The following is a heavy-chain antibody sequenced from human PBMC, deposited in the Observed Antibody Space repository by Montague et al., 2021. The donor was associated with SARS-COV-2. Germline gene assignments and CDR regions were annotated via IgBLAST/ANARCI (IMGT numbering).Heavy chain of an antibody. V-gene: IGHV4-59*01. J-gene: IGHJ4*02. CDR2: IYYSGRT. CDR1: GGSISSYY. Sequence: SETLSLTCTVSGGSISSYYWNWIRQPPGKGLEWIGYIYYSGRTNXNPSLKSRVTISVDTSKNQFSLKLSSVTAADTAVYYCARGGGSGYRYYFDYWGQGFLVTVSS. CDR3: ARGGGSGYRYYFDY. D-gene: IGHD3-22*01.